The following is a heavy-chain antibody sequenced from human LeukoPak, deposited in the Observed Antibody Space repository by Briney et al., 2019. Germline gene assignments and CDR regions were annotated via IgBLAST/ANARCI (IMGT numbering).Heavy chain of an antibody. J-gene: IGHJ4*02. V-gene: IGHV4-4*02. CDR2: IYHSGST. CDR1: GGSISSSNW. CDR3: ARAGSNYYDSSGFDY. D-gene: IGHD3-22*01. Sequence: PSGTLSLTCAVSGGSISSSNWWSWVRQPPGKGLEWIGEIYHSGSTNYNPSLKSRVTISVDTSKNQFSLKLSSVTAADTAVYYCARAGSNYYDSSGFDYWGQGTLVTVSS.